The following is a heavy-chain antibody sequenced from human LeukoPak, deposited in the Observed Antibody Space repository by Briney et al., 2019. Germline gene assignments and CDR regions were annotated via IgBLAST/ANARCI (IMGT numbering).Heavy chain of an antibody. D-gene: IGHD4-11*01. Sequence: GRSLRLSCTASGFTFGDYAMSWVRQAPGKGLEWVGFIRSKAYGGTAEYAASVKGRFTISRDDSKSIAYLQMNSLKTEDTAVYYRTRRPTVTTKGFWFDPWGQGTLVTVSS. J-gene: IGHJ5*02. CDR2: IRSKAYGGTA. CDR3: TRRPTVTTKGFWFDP. CDR1: GFTFGDYA. V-gene: IGHV3-49*04.